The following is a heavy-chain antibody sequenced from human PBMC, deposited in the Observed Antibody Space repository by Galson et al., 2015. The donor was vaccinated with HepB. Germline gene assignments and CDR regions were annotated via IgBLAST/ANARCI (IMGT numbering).Heavy chain of an antibody. CDR3: ARHEDKRSSGSYYNY. J-gene: IGHJ4*02. Sequence: QSGAEVKKPGESPRISCKGSGYSFTSYWISWVRQMPGKGLEWMGRIDPSDSYTNYSPSFQGHVTISADKSISTAYLQWNSLKASDTAMYYCARHEDKRSSGSYYNYWGQGTLVTVSS. CDR2: IDPSDSYT. V-gene: IGHV5-10-1*01. CDR1: GYSFTSYW. D-gene: IGHD3-10*01.